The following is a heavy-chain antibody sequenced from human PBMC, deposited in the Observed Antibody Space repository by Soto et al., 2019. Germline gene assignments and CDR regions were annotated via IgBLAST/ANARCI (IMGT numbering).Heavy chain of an antibody. CDR2: IYYSGST. D-gene: IGHD2-21*01. Sequence: SETLSLTCTVSGGSISSYYWSWIRQPPGKGLEWIGYIYYSGSTNYNPSLKSRVTISVDTSKNQFSLKLSSVTAADTAVYYCARDSYHNYYMDVWGKGTTVTVSS. J-gene: IGHJ6*03. CDR3: ARDSYHNYYMDV. V-gene: IGHV4-59*12. CDR1: GGSISSYY.